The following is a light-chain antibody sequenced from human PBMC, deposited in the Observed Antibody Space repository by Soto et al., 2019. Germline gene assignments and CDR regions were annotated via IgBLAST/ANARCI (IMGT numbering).Light chain of an antibody. CDR1: SSDVGSYKD. Sequence: QSSLTHPRSLSGSPGQSVTISCTGTSSDVGSYKDVSWYQHHPGKVPKLMIYDVSERPSGVPDRFSGSKSGNTASLTISGLQAEDEANYYCCAYADTLYVFGTETKVTGL. CDR3: CAYADTLYV. J-gene: IGLJ1*01. V-gene: IGLV2-11*01. CDR2: DVS.